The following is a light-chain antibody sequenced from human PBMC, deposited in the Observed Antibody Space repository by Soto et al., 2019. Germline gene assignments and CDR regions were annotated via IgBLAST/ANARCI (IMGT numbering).Light chain of an antibody. Sequence: QSVVTQPACVSGSPGQSVTISCTGPRSDIGDSNFISWYQHSPGKAPRLLIYEVNNRPSGVSKRFSGSKAGNTASLTISGLLDDDEADYFCASFRSGTILVFGSGTKVTAL. V-gene: IGLV2-14*01. J-gene: IGLJ1*01. CDR1: RSDIGDSNF. CDR3: ASFRSGTILV. CDR2: EVN.